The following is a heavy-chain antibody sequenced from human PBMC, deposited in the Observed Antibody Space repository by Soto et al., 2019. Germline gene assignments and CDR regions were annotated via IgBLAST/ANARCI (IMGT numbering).Heavy chain of an antibody. CDR3: ARDLNYYFDY. D-gene: IGHD1-20*01. CDR2: IYYSGST. Sequence: SETLSLTCTFSGGSISSSSYYWGWIRQPPGKGLEWIGSIYYSGSTNYNPSLKSRVTISVDTSKNQFSLKLRSVTAADTAVYYCARDLNYYFDYWGQGTLVTVSS. CDR1: GGSISSSSYY. J-gene: IGHJ4*02. V-gene: IGHV4-39*07.